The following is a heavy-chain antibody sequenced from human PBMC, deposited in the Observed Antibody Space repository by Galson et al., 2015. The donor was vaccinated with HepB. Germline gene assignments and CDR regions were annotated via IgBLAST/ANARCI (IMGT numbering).Heavy chain of an antibody. CDR1: GXXXTSYA. CDR2: INAGNGNT. D-gene: IGHD3-10*01. Sequence: SVKVSCKASGXXXTSYAMXXVRQAPGQRLEWMGWINAGNGNTKYSQKFQGRVTITRGTSASTAYMELSSLRSEDTAVYYCARXGTLVRGVTFDYWGQGTLVTVSS. J-gene: IGHJ4*02. V-gene: IGHV1-3*01. CDR3: ARXGTLVRGVTFDY.